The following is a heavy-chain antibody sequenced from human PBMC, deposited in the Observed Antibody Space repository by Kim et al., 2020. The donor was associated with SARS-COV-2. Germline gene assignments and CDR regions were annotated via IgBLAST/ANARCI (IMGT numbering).Heavy chain of an antibody. CDR3: VRADCSSTSCYGSDY. CDR1: GFTFSSYS. D-gene: IGHD2-2*01. J-gene: IGHJ4*02. CDR2: ISSSSSYI. V-gene: IGHV3-21*01. Sequence: GGSLRLSCAASGFTFSSYSMNWVRQAPVKGLEWVSSISSSSSYIYYADSVKGRFTISRDNAKSSLYLQMNSLRAEDTAVYYCVRADCSSTSCYGSDYWGQGTLITVSS.